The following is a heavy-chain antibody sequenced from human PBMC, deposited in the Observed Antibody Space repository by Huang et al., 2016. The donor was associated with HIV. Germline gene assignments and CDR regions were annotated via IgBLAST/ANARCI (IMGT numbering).Heavy chain of an antibody. CDR2: IYYSGST. D-gene: IGHD6-6*01. Sequence: KPSETLSLTCTVSGGSMSSYYWSWIRQPPGKGLEWIGYIYYSGSTNYNPSLKSRVTISVDTSTNQFSLRLSSVTAADTAVYYCASASIAARRWFDPWGQGSLVTVSS. CDR1: GGSMSSYY. V-gene: IGHV4-59*01. CDR3: ASASIAARRWFDP. J-gene: IGHJ5*02.